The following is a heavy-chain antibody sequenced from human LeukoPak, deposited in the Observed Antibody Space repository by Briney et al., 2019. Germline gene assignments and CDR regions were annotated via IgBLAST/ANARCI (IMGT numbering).Heavy chain of an antibody. J-gene: IGHJ4*02. V-gene: IGHV3-30*03. CDR1: GFTFSSYG. CDR2: ISYDGSNK. CDR3: VRETEAFDS. Sequence: GGSLRLSCAASGFTFSSYGMHWVRQAPGKGLEWVAVISYDGSNKYYADSVKGRFTISRDNSKNTLYLQMNSLRAEDTAVYDCVRETEAFDSWGQGTLVSVSS.